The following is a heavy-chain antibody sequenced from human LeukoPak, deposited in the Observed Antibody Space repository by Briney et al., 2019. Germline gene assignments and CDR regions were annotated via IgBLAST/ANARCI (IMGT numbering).Heavy chain of an antibody. CDR2: IHDTGST. CDR1: GRSISRSDG. V-gene: IGHV4-4*02. CDR3: ATYYDILSGYTFDY. D-gene: IGHD3-9*01. J-gene: IGHJ4*02. Sequence: SETLSLTWTVAGRSISRSDGWSWVSQPAGKGLECTGEIHDTGSTNYNPPLKSRVTMSLDKSKNQFSLNLNSVTAADTAVYYCATYYDILSGYTFDYWGQGTLVAVSS.